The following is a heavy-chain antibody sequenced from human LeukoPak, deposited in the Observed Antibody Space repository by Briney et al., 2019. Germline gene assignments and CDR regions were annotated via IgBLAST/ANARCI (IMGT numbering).Heavy chain of an antibody. CDR1: GFTFSSQW. CDR3: AKDMGTTSWYGIDY. D-gene: IGHD6-13*01. Sequence: GGSLRLSCAASGFTFSSQWMSWVRQAPGKGLEWVAVISYDGNNKYYADSMKGRFTISRDNSKNTLYLQMSSLRAEDTAVYYCAKDMGTTSWYGIDYWGQGTLVTVSS. J-gene: IGHJ4*02. V-gene: IGHV3-30*18. CDR2: ISYDGNNK.